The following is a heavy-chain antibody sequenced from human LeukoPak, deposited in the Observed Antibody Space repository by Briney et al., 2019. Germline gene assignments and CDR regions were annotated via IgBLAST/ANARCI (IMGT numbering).Heavy chain of an antibody. Sequence: ASVKVSCKASGYTFTSYDINWVRQATGQGLEWMGWMNPNSGNTGYAQKFQGRVTMTRNTSISTAYMELSSPRSEDTAVYYCARHPPGGYSYQKGNWFDPWGQGTLVTVSS. V-gene: IGHV1-8*01. CDR2: MNPNSGNT. J-gene: IGHJ5*02. CDR3: ARHPPGGYSYQKGNWFDP. D-gene: IGHD5-18*01. CDR1: GYTFTSYD.